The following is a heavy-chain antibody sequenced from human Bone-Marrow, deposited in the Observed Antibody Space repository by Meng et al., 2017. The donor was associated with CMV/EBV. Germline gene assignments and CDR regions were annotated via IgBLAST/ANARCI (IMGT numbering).Heavy chain of an antibody. CDR1: GFTFSSYA. CDR2: ISGSGDAT. CDR3: ARDGGASSSWAKDY. Sequence: GGSLRLSCAASGFTFSSYAMGWVRQAPGKGLEWVSAISGSGDATYYADSVKGRFTISRDNAKNSLYLQMNSLRAEDTAVYYCARDGGASSSWAKDYWGQGTLVTVSS. D-gene: IGHD6-13*01. J-gene: IGHJ4*02. V-gene: IGHV3-23*01.